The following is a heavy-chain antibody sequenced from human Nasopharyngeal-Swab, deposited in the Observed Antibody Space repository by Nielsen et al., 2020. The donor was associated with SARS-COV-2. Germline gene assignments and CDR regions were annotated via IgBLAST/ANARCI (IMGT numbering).Heavy chain of an antibody. D-gene: IGHD5-18*01. CDR2: IRSKAYGGTT. V-gene: IGHV3-49*03. J-gene: IGHJ4*02. CDR1: GFTFGDYA. Sequence: GESLKISCTASGFTFGDYAMSWFRQAPGKGLEWVGFIRSKAYGGTTEYAASVKGRFTISRDDSKSIAYLQMNSLKTEDTAVYYCSGGYSYEAGGLSFVDYWGQGTLVTVSS. CDR3: SGGYSYEAGGLSFVDY.